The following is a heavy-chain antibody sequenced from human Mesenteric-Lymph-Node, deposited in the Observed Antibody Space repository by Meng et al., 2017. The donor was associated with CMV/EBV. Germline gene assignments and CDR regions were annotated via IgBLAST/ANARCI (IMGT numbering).Heavy chain of an antibody. CDR2: IYTSGST. V-gene: IGHV4-4*07. Sequence: SETLSLTCTVSGGSISSYYWSWIRQPAGKGLEWIGRIYTSGSTYYNPSLKSRVTISVDTSKNQFSLMLNSVTAADTAVYYCARQRGGSHFDYWGQGTLVTVSS. CDR3: ARQRGGSHFDY. CDR1: GGSISSYY. D-gene: IGHD1-26*01. J-gene: IGHJ4*02.